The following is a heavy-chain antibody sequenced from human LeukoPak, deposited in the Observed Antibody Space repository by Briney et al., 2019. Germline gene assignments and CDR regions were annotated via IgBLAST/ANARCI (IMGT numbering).Heavy chain of an antibody. CDR3: ARDLYVGSGWYYFDY. D-gene: IGHD6-19*01. CDR2: IYTSGSI. CDR1: GGSISSYY. V-gene: IGHV4-4*07. Sequence: SETLSLTCTVSGGSISSYYWSWIRQPAGKGLEWIGRIYTSGSINYNPSLKSRVTMSVDTSKNQFSLKLSSVTAADTAVYYCARDLYVGSGWYYFDYWGQGTLVTVSS. J-gene: IGHJ4*02.